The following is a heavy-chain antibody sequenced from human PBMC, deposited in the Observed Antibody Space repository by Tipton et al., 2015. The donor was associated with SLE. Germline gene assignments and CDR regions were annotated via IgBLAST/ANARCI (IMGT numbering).Heavy chain of an antibody. V-gene: IGHV4-38-2*02. J-gene: IGHJ4*02. CDR2: LYGSGGT. D-gene: IGHD1-26*01. CDR3: ARESSIVQGAYFDS. CDR1: NSSISSTYF. Sequence: GLVKPSETLSLTCVVSNSSISSTYFWAGIRQPPGKGLEWIGSLYGSGGTYYNPSLRSRVTISVDTSNSQFTLKLSSVTAADTALYYCARESSIVQGAYFDSWGQGMLVTVPS.